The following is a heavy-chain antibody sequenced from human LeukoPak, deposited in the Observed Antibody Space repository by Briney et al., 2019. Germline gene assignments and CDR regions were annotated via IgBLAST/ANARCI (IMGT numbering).Heavy chain of an antibody. CDR3: ARAAGNSAAYYFDY. CDR1: GYTFTSYY. J-gene: IGHJ4*02. Sequence: ASVKVSCKASGYTFTSYYMHWVRQAPGQGLEWMGIINPSGGSTSYAQRFQGSVTMTRDTSTSTVYMELSSLRSDDTAVYFCARAAGNSAAYYFDYWGQGTLVTVSS. CDR2: INPSGGST. V-gene: IGHV1-46*01. D-gene: IGHD4-23*01.